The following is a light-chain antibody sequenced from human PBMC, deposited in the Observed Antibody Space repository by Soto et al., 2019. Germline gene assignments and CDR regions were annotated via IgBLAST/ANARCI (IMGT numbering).Light chain of an antibody. V-gene: IGKV3-11*01. CDR3: QQYYRTPWT. CDR2: DAS. CDR1: QSVSSY. Sequence: EIVLTQSPATLSLSPGERATLSCRASQSVSSYLAWYQQKPGQAPRLLIYDASNRATGIPARFSGSGSGTDFTLTISNLQAEDVAVYYCQQYYRTPWTFGQGTKVEIK. J-gene: IGKJ1*01.